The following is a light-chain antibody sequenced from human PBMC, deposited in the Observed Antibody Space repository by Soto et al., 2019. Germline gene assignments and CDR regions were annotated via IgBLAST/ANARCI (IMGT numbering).Light chain of an antibody. CDR2: EVR. CDR3: ATHADNSAYV. V-gene: IGLV2-14*01. Sequence: QSAPAQPASVSQSPGQSITISCAGTSSDIGGYKYVSWYQQHPDKAPTLMIYEVRNRPSAVSNRFSCSKSGNTASLTLSGLQAEDEADYYCATHADNSAYVFGTGTKGPVL. J-gene: IGLJ1*01. CDR1: SSDIGGYKY.